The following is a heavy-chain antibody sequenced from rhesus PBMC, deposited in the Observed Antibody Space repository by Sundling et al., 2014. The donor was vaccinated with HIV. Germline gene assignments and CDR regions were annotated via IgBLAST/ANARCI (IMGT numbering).Heavy chain of an antibody. Sequence: QVQLQESGPAVVKPSETLSLTCTVSGASISSFWWSWIRQSPGKGLEWIGSIYGSGGSTEYNPSLKSRVTISKDTSKNQFSLKLTSVTAADTAVYFCARLTAAKSFDRWGQGVLVTVSS. V-gene: IGHV4-93*01. D-gene: IGHD6-25*01. CDR1: GASISSFW. J-gene: IGHJ4*01. CDR2: IYGSGGST. CDR3: ARLTAAKSFDR.